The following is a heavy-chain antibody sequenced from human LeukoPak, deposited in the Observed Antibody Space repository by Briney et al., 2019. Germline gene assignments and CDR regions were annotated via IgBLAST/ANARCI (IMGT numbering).Heavy chain of an antibody. J-gene: IGHJ4*02. CDR2: IYHSGST. D-gene: IGHD3-16*01. V-gene: IGHV4-30-2*01. CDR3: ARGGYDYTWGESPWTRLYYFDS. Sequence: KTSETLSLTCAVSGGSISSGGYSWSWIRQPPGKGLEWIGYIYHSGSTYYNPSLKSRVTISVDPSENQISLTLTSVTAADTAVYYCARGGYDYTWGESPWTRLYYFDSWGQGTLVTVSS. CDR1: GGSISSGGYS.